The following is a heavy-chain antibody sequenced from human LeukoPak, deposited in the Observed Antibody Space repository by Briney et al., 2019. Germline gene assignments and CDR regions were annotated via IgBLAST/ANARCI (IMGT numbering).Heavy chain of an antibody. D-gene: IGHD3-22*01. CDR3: ARTSIYYDSSGYRS. J-gene: IGHJ5*02. CDR2: INHSGST. Sequence: SETLSLTCAVYGGSFSGYQWSWIRQPPGKGLEWIGEINHSGSTNYNPSLKNRVNISVDTSKNQFSLKLSSVTAADTAVYYCARTSIYYDSSGYRSWGQGTLVTVSS. V-gene: IGHV4-34*01. CDR1: GGSFSGYQ.